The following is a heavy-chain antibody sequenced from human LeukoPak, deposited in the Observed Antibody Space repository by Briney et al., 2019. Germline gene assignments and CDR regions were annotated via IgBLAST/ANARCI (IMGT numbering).Heavy chain of an antibody. Sequence: PSETLSLTCTVSGGSISSRSYYWGWIRQPPGEGLECIGSIFYNGSTYYNPSLKSRLTISVDTSKNQFSLKMSSVTAADTAVYYCARRGYTYGWGWFDPWGQGTLVTVSS. J-gene: IGHJ5*02. CDR3: ARRGYTYGWGWFDP. D-gene: IGHD5-18*01. CDR2: IFYNGST. CDR1: GGSISSRSYY. V-gene: IGHV4-39*01.